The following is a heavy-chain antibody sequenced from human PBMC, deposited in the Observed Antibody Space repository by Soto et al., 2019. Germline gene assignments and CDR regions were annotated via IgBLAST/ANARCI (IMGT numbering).Heavy chain of an antibody. J-gene: IGHJ2*01. Sequence: EVQLVESGGGLVQPGGTLRHSCAASGFSFSSYWMHWVSQAPGKGLVWVSRIKTDGSIITYADSVKGRFTISRDNAKNTLYLQMNTLRAEDTAVYYCARVRQGAWYLDLWGRGTLVSVSS. V-gene: IGHV3-74*01. CDR2: IKTDGSII. CDR3: ARVRQGAWYLDL. CDR1: GFSFSSYW. D-gene: IGHD3-16*01.